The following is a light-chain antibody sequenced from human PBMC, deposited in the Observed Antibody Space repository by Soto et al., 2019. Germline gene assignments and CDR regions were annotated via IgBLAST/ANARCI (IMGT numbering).Light chain of an antibody. Sequence: QPALTQPPSVSGSLGQSVTISCTGTNSDVGSFNHISWYQQPPGTAPKLMIYEVTSRPSGVPDRFSGSKSGNTASLTISGLQAEDEADYYCSLYTSSITYVFGTGTKVTVL. CDR2: EVT. CDR1: NSDVGSFNH. J-gene: IGLJ1*01. V-gene: IGLV2-18*01. CDR3: SLYTSSITYV.